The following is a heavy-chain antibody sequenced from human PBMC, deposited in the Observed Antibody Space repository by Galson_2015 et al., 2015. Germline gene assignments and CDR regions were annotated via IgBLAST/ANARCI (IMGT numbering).Heavy chain of an antibody. V-gene: IGHV3-30*03. Sequence: SLRLSCAASGFTFSTYGMHWVRQAPGKGLEWVAIISYDGSNKYYTDSVKGRFTISRDNSKNTLYLRMNSLRAEDTAVYYCVSPRGYGGNSFVGYFDLWGRGTLVTVSS. CDR3: VSPRGYGGNSFVGYFDL. D-gene: IGHD4-23*01. CDR1: GFTFSTYG. J-gene: IGHJ2*01. CDR2: ISYDGSNK.